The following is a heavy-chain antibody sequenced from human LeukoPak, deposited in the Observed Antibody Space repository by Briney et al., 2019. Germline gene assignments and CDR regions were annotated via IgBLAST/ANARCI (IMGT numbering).Heavy chain of an antibody. CDR3: ARGLVGATLSRAY. V-gene: IGHV3-53*01. J-gene: IGHJ4*02. CDR2: IYSGGST. D-gene: IGHD1-26*01. Sequence: GGSLRLSCAASGFTVSSNYMSWVRQAPGKGLEWVSVIYSGGSTYYADSVKGRFTISRGNSKNTLYLQMNSLRAEDTAVYYCARGLVGATLSRAYWGQGTLVTVSS. CDR1: GFTVSSNY.